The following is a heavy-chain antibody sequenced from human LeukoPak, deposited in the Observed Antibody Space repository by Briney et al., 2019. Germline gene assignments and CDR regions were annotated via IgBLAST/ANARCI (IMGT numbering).Heavy chain of an antibody. CDR1: GGSISSYY. D-gene: IGHD4-11*01. CDR3: ARGYSNYFSRYSRYGMDV. V-gene: IGHV4-59*06. CDR2: IYYSGST. J-gene: IGHJ6*02. Sequence: SETLSLTCTVSGGSISSYYWSWIRQHPGKGLEWIGYIYYSGSTYYNPSLKSRVTISVDTSKNQFSLKLSSVTAADTAVYYCARGYSNYFSRYSRYGMDVWGQGTTVTVSS.